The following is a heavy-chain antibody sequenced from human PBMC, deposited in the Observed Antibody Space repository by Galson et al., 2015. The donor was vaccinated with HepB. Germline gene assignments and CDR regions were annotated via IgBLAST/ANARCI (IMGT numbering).Heavy chain of an antibody. Sequence: SLRLSCAASGFTFSSYAMSWVRQAPGKGLEWVSAISGSGGSTYYADSVKGRFTISRDNSKNTLYLQMNSLRAEDTAVYYCARDQSHRSDVLRYFDWGYFDLWGRGTLVTVSS. D-gene: IGHD3-9*01. V-gene: IGHV3-23*01. CDR3: ARDQSHRSDVLRYFDWGYFDL. CDR2: ISGSGGST. CDR1: GFTFSSYA. J-gene: IGHJ2*01.